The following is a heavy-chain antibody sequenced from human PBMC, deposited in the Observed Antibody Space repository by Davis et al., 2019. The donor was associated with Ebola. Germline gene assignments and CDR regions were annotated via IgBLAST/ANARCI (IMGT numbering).Heavy chain of an antibody. J-gene: IGHJ5*02. D-gene: IGHD3-22*01. CDR2: SAYTGST. V-gene: IGHV4-39*01. CDR3: ARNVDSHVVTWFDP. Sequence: MPSETLSLTCTVSGGTISSSSNYWGWIRQCPGKGLEWLGRSAYTGSTYYNPSLKSRVIISVDTSKNQFSLKVTSVTASDTALYYCARNVDSHVVTWFDPGGQGTLVTVSS. CDR1: GGTISSSSNY.